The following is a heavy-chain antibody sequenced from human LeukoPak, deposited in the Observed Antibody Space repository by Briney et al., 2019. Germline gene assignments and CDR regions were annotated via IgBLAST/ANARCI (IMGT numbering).Heavy chain of an antibody. J-gene: IGHJ4*02. CDR1: GYIFTAYY. CDR3: ASEAFCVGSSCYLHRVAS. D-gene: IGHD2-15*01. CDR2: IDTDGGDT. Sequence: GASVKVSCKASGYIFTAYYMHWVRQAPGRGLEWMGWIDTDGGDTKYAQNFQGRVTITRDSSTGTAYMELSSLISDDTAVYYCASEAFCVGSSCYLHRVASWGPGTLVTVSS. V-gene: IGHV1-2*02.